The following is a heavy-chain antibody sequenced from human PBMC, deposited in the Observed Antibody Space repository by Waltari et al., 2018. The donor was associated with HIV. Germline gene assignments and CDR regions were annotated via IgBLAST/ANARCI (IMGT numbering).Heavy chain of an antibody. CDR2: MNTNTGDP. V-gene: IGHV7-4-1*02. CDR1: GYTFNNYA. Sequence: QVQLVQSGSQLKKPGASLKISCTASGYTFNNYAMHWVRQAPGQGLEWMGWMNTNTGDPTYAQGFTGRFVFSLNTSMSTTYLQINTLKPEDSAVYYCARSPAFWGQGTLVIVSS. CDR3: ARSPAF. J-gene: IGHJ4*02.